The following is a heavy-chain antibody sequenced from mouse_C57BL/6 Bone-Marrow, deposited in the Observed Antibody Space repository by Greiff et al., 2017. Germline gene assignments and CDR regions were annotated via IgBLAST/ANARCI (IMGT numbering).Heavy chain of an antibody. CDR2: ISDGGSYT. CDR3: ARDTYYRSDYARDY. CDR1: GFTFSSYA. Sequence: DVQLVESGGGLVKPGGSLKLSCAASGFTFSSYAMSWVRQTPEKRLEWVATISDGGSYTYYPDNVKGRFTISRDNAKNNLYLQMSHLKSEDTAMYYCARDTYYRSDYARDYWGQGTSVTVSS. J-gene: IGHJ4*01. V-gene: IGHV5-4*01. D-gene: IGHD1-2*01.